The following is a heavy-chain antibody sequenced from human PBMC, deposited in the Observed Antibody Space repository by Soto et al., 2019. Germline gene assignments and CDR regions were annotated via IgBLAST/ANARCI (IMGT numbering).Heavy chain of an antibody. Sequence: SETLSLTCAVYGGSFSGYYWSWIRQPPGKGLEWIGEINHSGSTNYNPSLKSRVTISVDTSKNQFSLKLSSVTAADTAVYYCARGKYKTGFGARPPPTPPYWFDPWGQGTLVTVSS. CDR1: GGSFSGYY. CDR3: ARGKYKTGFGARPPPTPPYWFDP. D-gene: IGHD3-10*01. J-gene: IGHJ5*02. V-gene: IGHV4-34*01. CDR2: INHSGST.